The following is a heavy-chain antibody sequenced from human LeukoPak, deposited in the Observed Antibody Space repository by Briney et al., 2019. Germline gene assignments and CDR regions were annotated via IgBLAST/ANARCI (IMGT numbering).Heavy chain of an antibody. D-gene: IGHD2-15*01. CDR1: GGSMSTSDNY. Sequence: ASETLSLTCTVSGGSMSTSDNYWNWIRQPAGKGLEWIGRIYTSGSTTYNPSRKSRVTMSLDTSKNQVSLKLSSVTVAETAVYYSGRLFCSGGKCHHFNYWGQGSLVTVYS. CDR2: IYTSGST. CDR3: GRLFCSGGKCHHFNY. J-gene: IGHJ4*02. V-gene: IGHV4-61*02.